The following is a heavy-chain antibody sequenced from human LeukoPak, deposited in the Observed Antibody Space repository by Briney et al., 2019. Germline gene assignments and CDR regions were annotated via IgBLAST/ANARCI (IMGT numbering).Heavy chain of an antibody. D-gene: IGHD6-19*01. V-gene: IGHV3-74*01. J-gene: IGHJ4*02. CDR3: AREGSSGWYRKFFGY. CDR1: GFTFSSYW. CDR2: INSDGSST. Sequence: GGFLRLSCAASGFTFSSYWMHWVRQAPGKGLVWVSRINSDGSSTSYADSVKGRFTISRDNAKNTLYLQMNSLRAEDTAVYYCAREGSSGWYRKFFGYWGQGTLVTVSS.